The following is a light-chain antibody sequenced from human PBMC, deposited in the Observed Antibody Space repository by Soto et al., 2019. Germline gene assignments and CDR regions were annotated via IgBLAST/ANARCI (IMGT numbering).Light chain of an antibody. Sequence: QSALTQPASVSGSPGQSITISCTGTSSDVGGYNYVSWYQQHPGKAPKLMIYEVSNRPSGVSNRFSGSKSGNTASLTISGLQAEDEADYYCSSYTSSSTYVFGIATKATV. J-gene: IGLJ1*01. CDR1: SSDVGGYNY. CDR3: SSYTSSSTYV. CDR2: EVS. V-gene: IGLV2-14*01.